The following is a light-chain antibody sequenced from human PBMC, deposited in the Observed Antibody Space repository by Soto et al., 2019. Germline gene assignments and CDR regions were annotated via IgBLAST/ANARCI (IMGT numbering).Light chain of an antibody. V-gene: IGKV3-20*01. J-gene: IGKJ3*01. CDR3: QHYDISLFA. Sequence: EIALTQSPGTLSVSPGERATLSCRASQSVSSNLAWYQQKPGQAPRLLIYGASSRATGIPDRFSGSGFGTDFTLTFSRLEPEDFAVYYCQHYDISLFAFGPGTKVDIK. CDR2: GAS. CDR1: QSVSSN.